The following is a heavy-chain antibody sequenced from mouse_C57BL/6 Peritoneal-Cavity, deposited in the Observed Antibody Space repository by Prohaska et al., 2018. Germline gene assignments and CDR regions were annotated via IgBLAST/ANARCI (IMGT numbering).Heavy chain of an antibody. D-gene: IGHD2-5*01. CDR3: EIYSNFWYDYV. V-gene: IGHV11-1*02. J-gene: IGHJ1*03. Sequence: EVQLLEKGGGLVQLGGSRGLSCEGSGFTFSGFWMSWVRQTPGNILECIGDIHSDGSAINYAPSINDLFTIFRDNYKSTLYLQINNVLSYDPARYFCEIYSNFWYDYVGSTVSTVTFSS. CDR2: IHSDGSAI. CDR1: GFTFSGFW.